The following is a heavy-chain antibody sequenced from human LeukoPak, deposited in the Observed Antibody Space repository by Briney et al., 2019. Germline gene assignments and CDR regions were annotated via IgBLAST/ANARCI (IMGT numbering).Heavy chain of an antibody. D-gene: IGHD3-10*01. Sequence: SETLSLTCTVSGGSISSYWSWIRQSPGKGLEWIGYIYFTGTTNYNPSLKSRLAISIDTSRNQFSLKLSSATAADTAIYYCVNGGSYLTKWGQGTLVTVSS. CDR1: GGSISSY. CDR3: VNGGSYLTK. J-gene: IGHJ4*02. CDR2: IYFTGTT. V-gene: IGHV4-59*01.